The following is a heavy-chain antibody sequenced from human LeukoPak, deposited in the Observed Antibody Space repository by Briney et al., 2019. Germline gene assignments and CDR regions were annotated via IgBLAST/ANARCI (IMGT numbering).Heavy chain of an antibody. V-gene: IGHV3-23*01. CDR2: ISTSGST. CDR1: GFTFSSYW. J-gene: IGHJ4*02. CDR3: ARDGEYCTSTGCYYPF. D-gene: IGHD2-2*01. Sequence: GGSLRLSCAASGFTFSSYWMSWVRQAPGKGLERVSGISTSGSTYYADPVKGRFTISRDNSKNTLYLQMNSLRAEDTAVYYCARDGEYCTSTGCYYPFWGQGTLVTVSS.